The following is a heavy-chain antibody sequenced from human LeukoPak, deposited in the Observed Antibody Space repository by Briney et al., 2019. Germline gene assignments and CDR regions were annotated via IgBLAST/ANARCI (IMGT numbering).Heavy chain of an antibody. CDR1: GGTFSSYA. D-gene: IGHD5-18*01. V-gene: IGHV1-69*01. CDR2: IIPIFGTA. CDR3: AVDIAMFHFDY. Sequence: ASVNVSCKASGGTFSSYAISWVRQAPGQGLEWMGGIIPIFGTANYAQKFQGRVTITADESTSTAYMELSSLRSEDTAVYYCAVDIAMFHFDYWGQGTLVTVSS. J-gene: IGHJ4*02.